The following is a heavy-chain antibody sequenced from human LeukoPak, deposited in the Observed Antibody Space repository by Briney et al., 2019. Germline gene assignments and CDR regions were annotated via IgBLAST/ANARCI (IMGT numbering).Heavy chain of an antibody. V-gene: IGHV3-7*01. CDR1: GFTFSSYR. D-gene: IGHD5-12*01. Sequence: PGGSLRLSCAASGFTFSSYRMSWVRQAPGKGLEWVANIKQDGSEKYYVDSVKGRFTISRDNAKNSLYLQMNSLRAEDTAVYYCARAGSSDDKWLRFRGVFSYFDYWGQGTLVTVSS. CDR3: ARAGSSDDKWLRFRGVFSYFDY. J-gene: IGHJ4*02. CDR2: IKQDGSEK.